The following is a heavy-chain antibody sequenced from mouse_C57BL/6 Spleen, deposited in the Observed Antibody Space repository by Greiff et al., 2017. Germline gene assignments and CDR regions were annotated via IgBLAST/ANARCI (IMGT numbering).Heavy chain of an antibody. CDR2: IHPNSGST. CDR3: ARNYGSSYPFAY. D-gene: IGHD1-1*01. Sequence: QVQLQQPGAELVKPGASVKLSCKASGYTFTSYWMHWVKQRPGQGLEWIGMIHPNSGSTNYNEKFKSKATLTVDKSSSTAYMQLSSLTSEDSAVYYCARNYGSSYPFAYWGQGTLGTVSA. V-gene: IGHV1-64*01. J-gene: IGHJ3*01. CDR1: GYTFTSYW.